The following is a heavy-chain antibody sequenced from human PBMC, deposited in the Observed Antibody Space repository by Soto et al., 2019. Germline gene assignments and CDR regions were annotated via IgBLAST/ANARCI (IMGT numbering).Heavy chain of an antibody. CDR1: GSRFSSSW. V-gene: IGHV5-51*01. D-gene: IGHD3-3*01. CDR3: ARGGVSTRTFDY. CDR2: IYPSDSDT. J-gene: IGHJ4*02. Sequence: RGESLKSSCQGTGSRFSSSWIGLVRQKPGTGLEWMGNIYPSDSDTRYSPSFQGQVTISADKSISSAYLQWSSLTASDTAMYSYARGGVSTRTFDYWRQGIPVTVSS.